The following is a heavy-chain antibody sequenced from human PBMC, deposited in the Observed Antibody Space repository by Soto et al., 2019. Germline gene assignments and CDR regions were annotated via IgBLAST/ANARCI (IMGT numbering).Heavy chain of an antibody. V-gene: IGHV3-53*01. D-gene: IGHD1-1*01. Sequence: LRLSCAASGFTVSANHMSWVRQTPGKGLEWVSIIYSGGSRYYADSVKGRFTISRDNSKNALYLQMNSLRVEDTAVYFCASKSTGTTGYYFESWGQGTLVTVSS. J-gene: IGHJ4*02. CDR3: ASKSTGTTGYYFES. CDR1: GFTVSANH. CDR2: IYSGGSR.